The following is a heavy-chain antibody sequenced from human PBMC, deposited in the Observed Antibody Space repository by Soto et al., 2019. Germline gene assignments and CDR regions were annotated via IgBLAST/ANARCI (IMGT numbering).Heavy chain of an antibody. Sequence: ASVKVSCKASGYTFTGYYMHWVRQAPGQGLEWMGWINPNSGGTNYAQKFQGRVTMTRDTSISTAYMELSRLRSDDTAVYYCARLPLRYFDWLLYYYGMDVWGQGTTVTVSS. CDR2: INPNSGGT. J-gene: IGHJ6*02. CDR3: ARLPLRYFDWLLYYYGMDV. CDR1: GYTFTGYY. D-gene: IGHD3-9*01. V-gene: IGHV1-2*02.